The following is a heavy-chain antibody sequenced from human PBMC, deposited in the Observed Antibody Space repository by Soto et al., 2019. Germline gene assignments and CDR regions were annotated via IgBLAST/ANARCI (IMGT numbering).Heavy chain of an antibody. D-gene: IGHD6-13*01. CDR1: GFALTTTGVG. J-gene: IGHJ4*02. CDR3: AHESAVGNYFDY. CDR2: IYWHDDK. V-gene: IGHV2-5*01. Sequence: QITLKESGPTLVKPTQTLTLTCTFSGFALTTTGVGVGWIRQPPGKALEWLGIIYWHDDKRYSPSLKNRLTITKDTSENQVVLTLTNMDPVDTATYYCAHESAVGNYFDYWGQGTLVTVSS.